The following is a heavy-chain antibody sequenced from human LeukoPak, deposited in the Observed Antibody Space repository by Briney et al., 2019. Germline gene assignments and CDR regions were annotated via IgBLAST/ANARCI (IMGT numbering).Heavy chain of an antibody. CDR2: IHYIGST. CDR1: GGFISSGSYH. V-gene: IGHV4-39*01. Sequence: SETLSFTCTVAGGFISSGSYHWGWIRQTPGKGLEWIGSIHYIGSTNYNPSLKSRVTLSVDTPKNQFSLKMGSVTAADTAMYHCARRSGDPSGWNNRLDTWGQGTLVTDSS. CDR3: ARRSGDPSGWNNRLDT. J-gene: IGHJ5*02. D-gene: IGHD6-19*01.